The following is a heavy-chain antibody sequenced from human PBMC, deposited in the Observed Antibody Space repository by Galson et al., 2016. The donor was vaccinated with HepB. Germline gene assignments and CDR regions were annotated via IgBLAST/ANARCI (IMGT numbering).Heavy chain of an antibody. CDR2: ILFSGST. V-gene: IGHV4-31*03. J-gene: IGHJ4*01. CDR3: ARGRGKWLFVPHFDY. D-gene: IGHD3-22*01. CDR1: GDSVNSGAYY. Sequence: TLSLTCTVSGDSVNSGAYYWSWIRQHPGKGLEWIGFILFSGSTHYNPSLKSRLNISLDTSKKQFSLSLNAVTAADTAVYYCARGRGKWLFVPHFDYWGHGTPVTVSS.